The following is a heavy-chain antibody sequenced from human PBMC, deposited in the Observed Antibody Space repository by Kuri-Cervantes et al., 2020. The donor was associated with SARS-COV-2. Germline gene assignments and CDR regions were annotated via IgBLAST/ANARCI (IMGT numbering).Heavy chain of an antibody. D-gene: IGHD2-2*01. Sequence: GESLKISCAASGFTVSSNYMSRVRQAPGKGLEWVAVISYDGSNKYYADSVKGRFTTSRDNSKNTLYLQMNSLRAEDTAVYYCATQRGYCSSTSCSLPWGQGTLVTVSS. CDR2: ISYDGSNK. CDR3: ATQRGYCSSTSCSLP. J-gene: IGHJ5*02. V-gene: IGHV3-30*03. CDR1: GFTVSSNY.